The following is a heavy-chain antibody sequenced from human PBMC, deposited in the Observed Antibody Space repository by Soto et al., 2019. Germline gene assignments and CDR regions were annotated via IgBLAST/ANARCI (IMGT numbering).Heavy chain of an antibody. D-gene: IGHD2-15*01. CDR2: IYYSGST. Sequence: QLQLQESGPGLVKPSETLSLTCTVSGGSISSSSYYWGWIRQPPGKGLEWIGSIYYSGSTYYNPSRKSRVTISVDTSKNQFSLKLSSVTAADTAVYYCARHQVAPYYFDYWGQGTLVTVSS. J-gene: IGHJ4*02. CDR3: ARHQVAPYYFDY. V-gene: IGHV4-39*01. CDR1: GGSISSSSYY.